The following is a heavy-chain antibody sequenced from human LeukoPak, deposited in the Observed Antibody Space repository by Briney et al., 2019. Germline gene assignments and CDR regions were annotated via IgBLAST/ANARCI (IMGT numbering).Heavy chain of an antibody. V-gene: IGHV3-48*03. CDR2: ISSSGSTI. J-gene: IGHJ6*02. D-gene: IGHD1-26*01. CDR1: GFTFSSYE. Sequence: GGSLRLSCAASGFTFSSYEMNWVRQAPGKGLEWVSYISSSGSTIYYADSVKGRFTISRDNAKNSLYLQMNSLRAEDTAVYYCARDRGSRPYFHDGMHVWGQGTTVTVSS. CDR3: ARDRGSRPYFHDGMHV.